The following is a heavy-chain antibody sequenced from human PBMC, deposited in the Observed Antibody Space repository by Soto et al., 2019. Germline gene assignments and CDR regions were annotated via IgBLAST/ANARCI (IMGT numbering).Heavy chain of an antibody. CDR2: IWYDGSNK. D-gene: IGHD3-10*01. J-gene: IGHJ5*02. CDR1: GFTFSSYG. V-gene: IGHV3-33*01. Sequence: GGSLRLSCAASGFTFSSYGMHWVRQAPGKGLEWVAVIWYDGSNKYYADSVKGRLTISRDNSKNTLYLQMNSLRAEDTAVYYCARDTYGSGSYYLSHWFDPWRQGTLVTVSS. CDR3: ARDTYGSGSYYLSHWFDP.